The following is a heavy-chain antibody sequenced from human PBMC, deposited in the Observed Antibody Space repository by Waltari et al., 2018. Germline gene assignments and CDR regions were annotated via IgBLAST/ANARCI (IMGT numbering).Heavy chain of an antibody. Sequence: QVQLVESGGGVVQPGRSLRLSCAASGFTFSSYGMHWVRQAPGKGLEWVAVISDDGSNKYYADSVKGRFTISRDNSKNTLYLQMNSLRAEDTAVYYCAKGVGAPGVDYWGQGTLVTVSS. V-gene: IGHV3-30*18. CDR1: GFTFSSYG. J-gene: IGHJ4*02. D-gene: IGHD1-26*01. CDR3: AKGVGAPGVDY. CDR2: ISDDGSNK.